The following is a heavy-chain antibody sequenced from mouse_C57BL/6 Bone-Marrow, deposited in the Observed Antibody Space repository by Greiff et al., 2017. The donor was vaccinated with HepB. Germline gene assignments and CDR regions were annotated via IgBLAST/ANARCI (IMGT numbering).Heavy chain of an antibody. CDR2: ISSGSSTI. V-gene: IGHV5-17*01. Sequence: EVKLVESGGGLVKPGGSLKLSCAASGFTFSDYGMHWVRQAPEKGLEWVAYISSGSSTIYYADTVKGRFTISRDNAKNTLFLQMTSLRSEDTAMYYCARGYYGSSAYWDVDVWGTGTTVTVSS. J-gene: IGHJ1*03. CDR3: ARGYYGSSAYWDVDV. CDR1: GFTFSDYG. D-gene: IGHD1-1*01.